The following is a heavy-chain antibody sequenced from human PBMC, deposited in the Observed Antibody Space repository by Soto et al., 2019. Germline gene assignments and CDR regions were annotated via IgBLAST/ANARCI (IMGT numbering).Heavy chain of an antibody. D-gene: IGHD3-10*01. CDR3: ARDDAWFGELWDNWFDP. CDR1: GYTFTSYG. V-gene: IGHV1-46*01. J-gene: IGHJ5*02. CDR2: INPSGGSA. Sequence: ASVKVSCKASGYTFTSYGISWVRQAPGQGLEWMGIINPSGGSATYAQKFQGRVTITRDTSASTAYMELSSLRSEDTAVYYCARDDAWFGELWDNWFDPWGQGTLVTVSS.